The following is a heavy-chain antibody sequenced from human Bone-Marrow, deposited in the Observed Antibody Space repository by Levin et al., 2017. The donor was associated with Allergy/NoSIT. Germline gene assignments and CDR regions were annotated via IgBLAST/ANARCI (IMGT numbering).Heavy chain of an antibody. CDR2: IKSKSAGGTT. CDR1: GFTFSNAW. D-gene: IGHD3-22*01. CDR3: EATYYYDTNAPPGDY. J-gene: IGHJ4*02. V-gene: IGHV3-15*01. Sequence: GGSLRLSCAASGFTFSNAWMNWVRQAPGKGLEWVGRIKSKSAGGTTDYSAPVKGRFTISRDDSKNTLFLQMNSLKIEDTAFYDCEATYYYDTNAPPGDYWGQGALVTVSS.